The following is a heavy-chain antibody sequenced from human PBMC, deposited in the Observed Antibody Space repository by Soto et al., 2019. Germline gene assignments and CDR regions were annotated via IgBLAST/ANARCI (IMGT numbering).Heavy chain of an antibody. Sequence: GGSLRLSCAAAGFDFEDYAMHWVRQVPGKGLEWVSLTNSDGTDSYYMDSVKGRFTISRDNAKSTLYLQMDRLRPEDAALYFCAKSLYYYDSSPLDHWGQGTLVTVSS. D-gene: IGHD3-22*01. V-gene: IGHV3-43D*04. CDR3: AKSLYYYDSSPLDH. CDR1: GFDFEDYA. CDR2: TNSDGTDS. J-gene: IGHJ4*02.